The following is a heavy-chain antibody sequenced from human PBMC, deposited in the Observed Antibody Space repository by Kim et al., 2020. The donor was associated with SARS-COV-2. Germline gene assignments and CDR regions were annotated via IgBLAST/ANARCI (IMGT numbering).Heavy chain of an antibody. CDR3: ARLPALGGFWYFDL. Sequence: GGSLRLSCAASRFMFRNYWMSWVRQAPGKGLQWVANIKQDGSETYYVDSVKGRFTISRDNAKNSVYLQMNSLRVEDTAIYYCARLPALGGFWYFDLWGRGTLLTVSS. D-gene: IGHD1-26*01. CDR2: IKQDGSET. CDR1: RFMFRNYW. J-gene: IGHJ2*01. V-gene: IGHV3-7*03.